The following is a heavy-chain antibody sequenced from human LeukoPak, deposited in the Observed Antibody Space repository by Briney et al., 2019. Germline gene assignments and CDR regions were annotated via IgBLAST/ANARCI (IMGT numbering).Heavy chain of an antibody. V-gene: IGHV3-48*01. CDR1: HFTFSNYA. D-gene: IGHD5-24*01. CDR3: ARARWLQLFDY. CDR2: ISSSSSTI. Sequence: PGGSLRLSCAASHFTFSNYAMNWVRQAPGKGLEWVSYISSSSSTIYYADSVKGRFTISRDNAKNSLYLQMNSLRAEDTAVYYCARARWLQLFDYWGQGTLVTVSS. J-gene: IGHJ4*02.